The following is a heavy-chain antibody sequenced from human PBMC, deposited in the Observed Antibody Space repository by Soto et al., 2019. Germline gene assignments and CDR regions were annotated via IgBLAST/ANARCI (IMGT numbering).Heavy chain of an antibody. CDR3: ARAGYSYGYSDAFDI. J-gene: IGHJ3*02. CDR2: IIPILGIA. Sequence: SVKVSCKASGGTFSSYTISWVRQAPRQGLEWMGRIIPILGIANYAQKFQGRVTITADKSTSTAYMELSSLRSEDTAVYYCARAGYSYGYSDAFDIWGQGTMVTVSS. V-gene: IGHV1-69*02. D-gene: IGHD5-18*01. CDR1: GGTFSSYT.